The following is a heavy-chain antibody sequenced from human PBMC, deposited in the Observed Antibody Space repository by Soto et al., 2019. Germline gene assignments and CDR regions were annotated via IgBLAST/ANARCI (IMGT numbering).Heavy chain of an antibody. CDR1: GYTFTSYG. CDR2: ISAYNGNT. V-gene: IGHV1-18*01. CDR3: ARDLGQQLFDY. J-gene: IGHJ4*02. D-gene: IGHD6-13*01. Sequence: QVQLVQSGAEVKKPGASVKVSCKASGYTFTSYGISWVRQAPGQGLEWMGWISAYNGNTKYAQKLQGRVTMTTDTSTSTAYNELRRLRSDDTAVYYCARDLGQQLFDYWGQGTLVTVSS.